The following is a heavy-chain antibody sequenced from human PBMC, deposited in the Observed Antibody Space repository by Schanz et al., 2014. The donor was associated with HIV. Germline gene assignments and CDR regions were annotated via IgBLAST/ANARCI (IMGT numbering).Heavy chain of an antibody. CDR1: GFTFSSYA. V-gene: IGHV3-23*04. CDR2: ISGSGGST. CDR3: ARVKGAVDY. Sequence: VQLVESGGGLVKPGGSLRLSCAASGFTFSSYAMSWVRQAPGKGLEWVSVISGSGGSTYYADSVKGRFTISRDNTKSSLYLQMNSLRAEDTAVYYCARVKGAVDYWGQGTLVTVSS. D-gene: IGHD3-3*01. J-gene: IGHJ4*02.